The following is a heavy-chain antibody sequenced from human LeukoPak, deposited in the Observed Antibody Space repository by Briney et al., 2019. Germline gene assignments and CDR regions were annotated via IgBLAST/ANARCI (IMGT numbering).Heavy chain of an antibody. CDR1: GYSISSGYY. CDR2: IYTSGST. J-gene: IGHJ3*02. D-gene: IGHD3-22*01. Sequence: PSETLSLTCTVSGYSISSGYYWGWIRQPPGKGLEWIGRIYTSGSTNYNPSLKSRVTISVDTSKNQFSLKLSSVTAADTAVYYCASIDYDSSGYWLPHDAFDIWGQGTMVTVSS. CDR3: ASIDYDSSGYWLPHDAFDI. V-gene: IGHV4-38-2*02.